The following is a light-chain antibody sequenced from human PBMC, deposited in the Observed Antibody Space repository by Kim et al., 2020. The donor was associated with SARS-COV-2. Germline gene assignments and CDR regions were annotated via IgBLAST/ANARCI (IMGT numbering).Light chain of an antibody. J-gene: IGLJ3*02. V-gene: IGLV2-14*03. CDR2: DVS. CDR1: SSDVGGYNY. CDR3: SSYTSSNTWV. Sequence: GQSITISCTGTSSDVGGYNYVSWYQQHPGKAPKLMIYDVSNRPSGVSNRFSGSKSGNTASLTISGLQAEDEADYYRSSYTSSNTWVFGGGTQLTVL.